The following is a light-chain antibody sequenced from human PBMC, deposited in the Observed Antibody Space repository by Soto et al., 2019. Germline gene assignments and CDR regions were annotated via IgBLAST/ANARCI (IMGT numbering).Light chain of an antibody. CDR3: ISYVAAKSYV. J-gene: IGLJ1*01. CDR2: EVT. V-gene: IGLV2-8*01. Sequence: QSALTQPPSASGSPGQSVTISCTGTSSDVGGYNYVSWYQQHPGKAPKLLIYEVTKRPSGVPDRFSGSKSGNTASLTVSGLNAEDEADYYCISYVAAKSYVFGTGTKLTVL. CDR1: SSDVGGYNY.